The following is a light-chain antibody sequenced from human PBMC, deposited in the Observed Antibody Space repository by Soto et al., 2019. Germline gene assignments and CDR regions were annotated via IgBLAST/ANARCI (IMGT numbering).Light chain of an antibody. Sequence: DIQMTQSPSTLSGSVGDRVTITCRASQTISSWLAWYQQQPGKAPKLLIYKASTFKSGVPSRFSGSGSGTEFTLPISSLQPDDFATYYCQHYNSYSEAFGQGTKVELK. CDR1: QTISSW. CDR3: QHYNSYSEA. J-gene: IGKJ1*01. V-gene: IGKV1-5*03. CDR2: KAS.